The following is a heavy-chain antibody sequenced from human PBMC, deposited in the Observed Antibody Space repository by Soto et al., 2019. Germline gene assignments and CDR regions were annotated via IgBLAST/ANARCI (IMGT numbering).Heavy chain of an antibody. D-gene: IGHD6-19*01. V-gene: IGHV4-59*01. Sequence: SETLSLTCTVSGGSISSYYWSWIRQPPGKGLEWIGYIYYSGSTNYNPSLKSRVTISVDTSKNQFSLKLSSVTAADTAVYYCARKYSSGWTFDYWGQGTLVTSPQ. CDR3: ARKYSSGWTFDY. CDR2: IYYSGST. CDR1: GGSISSYY. J-gene: IGHJ4*02.